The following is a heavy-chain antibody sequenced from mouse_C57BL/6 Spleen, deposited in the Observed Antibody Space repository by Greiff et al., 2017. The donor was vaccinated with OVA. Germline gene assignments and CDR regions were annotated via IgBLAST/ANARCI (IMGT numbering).Heavy chain of an antibody. CDR3: ARLGGQFHWYFDV. D-gene: IGHD1-1*02. V-gene: IGHV1-26*01. CDR2: INPNNGGT. Sequence: EVQLQQSGPELVKPGASVKISCKASGYTFTDYYMNWVKQSHGKSLEWIGDINPNNGGTSYNQKFKGKATLTVDKSSSTAYMELRSLTSEDSAVYYCARLGGQFHWYFDVWGTGTTVTVSS. CDR1: GYTFTDYY. J-gene: IGHJ1*03.